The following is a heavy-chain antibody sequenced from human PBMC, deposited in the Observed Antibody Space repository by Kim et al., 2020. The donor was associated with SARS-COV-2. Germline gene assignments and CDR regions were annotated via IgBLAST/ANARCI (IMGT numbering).Heavy chain of an antibody. CDR2: NT. D-gene: IGHD2-2*01. V-gene: IGHV1-3*01. J-gene: IGHJ4*02. Sequence: NTKYSQNFQGGVIITRDTSANTAYMELSSLRSEDTAVYYCAIEFSASTFDYWGQGTLVTVSS. CDR3: AIEFSASTFDY.